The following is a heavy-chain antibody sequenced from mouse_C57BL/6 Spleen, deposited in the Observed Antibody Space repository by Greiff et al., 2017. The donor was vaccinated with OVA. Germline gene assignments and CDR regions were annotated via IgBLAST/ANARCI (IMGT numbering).Heavy chain of an antibody. J-gene: IGHJ2*01. CDR1: GYAFSSSW. V-gene: IGHV1-82*01. D-gene: IGHD1-1*01. CDR2: IYPGDGDT. Sequence: LVESGPELVKPGASVKISCKASGYAFSSSWMNWVKQRPGKGLEWIGRIYPGDGDTNYNGKFKGKATLTADKSSSTAYMQLSSLTSEDSAVYFCARRAYGYGSSLGYFDYWGQGTTLTVSS. CDR3: ARRAYGYGSSLGYFDY.